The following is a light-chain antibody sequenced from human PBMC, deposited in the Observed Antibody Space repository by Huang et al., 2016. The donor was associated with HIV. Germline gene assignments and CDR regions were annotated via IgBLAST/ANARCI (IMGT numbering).Light chain of an antibody. CDR2: GAA. V-gene: IGKV3-15*01. CDR3: QQYSDWPLWT. J-gene: IGKJ1*01. Sequence: EIVMTQSPATLSVSPGERATLSCRASQSVSKNLAWYQQKLGQAPRLLIYGAATRATGIPARFSGRGSGTDFTLTISSLQSEDFAVYYCQQYSDWPLWTFGQGSKVEIK. CDR1: QSVSKN.